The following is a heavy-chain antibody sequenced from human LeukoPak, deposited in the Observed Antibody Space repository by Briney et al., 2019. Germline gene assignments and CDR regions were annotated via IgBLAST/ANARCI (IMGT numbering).Heavy chain of an antibody. Sequence: GGSLRLSCAASGFTFSSYAMSWVRQAPGKRLEWVSAISGSGGSTYYADSVKGRFTISRDNSKNTLYLQMNSLRAEDTAVYYCAKDRWYSSSWYDYWGQGTLVTVSS. CDR2: ISGSGGST. J-gene: IGHJ4*02. CDR1: GFTFSSYA. D-gene: IGHD6-13*01. CDR3: AKDRWYSSSWYDY. V-gene: IGHV3-23*01.